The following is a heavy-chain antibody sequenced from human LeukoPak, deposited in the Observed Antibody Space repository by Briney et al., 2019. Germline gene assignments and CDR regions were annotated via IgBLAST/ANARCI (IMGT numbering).Heavy chain of an antibody. J-gene: IGHJ4*02. Sequence: ASVKVSCKASGYRFTSYGISWVRQAPGQGLEWMGWISAYNGNTNYAQKLQGRVTITTDTSTSTAYMELRSLRSDDTAVYYCASARGSGNYYSPNDYWGQGTLVTVSS. CDR3: ASARGSGNYYSPNDY. D-gene: IGHD3-10*01. CDR1: GYRFTSYG. CDR2: ISAYNGNT. V-gene: IGHV1-18*01.